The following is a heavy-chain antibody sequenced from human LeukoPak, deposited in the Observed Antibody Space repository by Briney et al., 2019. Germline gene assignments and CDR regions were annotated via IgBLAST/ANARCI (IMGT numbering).Heavy chain of an antibody. D-gene: IGHD2-15*01. CDR1: GFNFGSDA. V-gene: IGHV3-33*01. CDR2: IWYDGSND. Sequence: GGSLRLSCTASGFNFGSDAMHWVRQAPGKGLEWVAFIWYDGSNDHYADSVKGRFTISRDNSKNTVCLQMNSLRVEDTAVYYCVRAVVVAASYRFDPWGQGILVTVSS. CDR3: VRAVVVAASYRFDP. J-gene: IGHJ5*02.